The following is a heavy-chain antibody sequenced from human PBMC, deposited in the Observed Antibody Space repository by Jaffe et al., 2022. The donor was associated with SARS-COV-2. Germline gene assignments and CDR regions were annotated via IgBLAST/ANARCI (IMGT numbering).Heavy chain of an antibody. J-gene: IGHJ5*02. V-gene: IGHV4-39*01. CDR3: ATSYSSSWPNWFDP. D-gene: IGHD6-13*01. Sequence: QLQLQESGPGLVKPSETLSLTCTVSGGSISSSSYYWGWIRQPPGKGLEWIGSIYYSGSTYYNPSLKSRVTISVDTSKNQFSLKLSSVTAADTAVYYCATSYSSSWPNWFDPWGQGTLVTVSS. CDR1: GGSISSSSYY. CDR2: IYYSGST.